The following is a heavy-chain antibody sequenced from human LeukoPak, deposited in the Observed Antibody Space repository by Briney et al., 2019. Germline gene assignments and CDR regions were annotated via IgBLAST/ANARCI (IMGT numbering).Heavy chain of an antibody. V-gene: IGHV3-23*01. CDR1: GFTFSSYA. J-gene: IGHJ6*02. Sequence: GGSLRLSCAASGFTFSSYAMSWVRQAPGKGLEWVSAISGSGGTTYHADSVKGRLTISRDNSKNTLYLQMNSLRAEDTAVYYCAKAAGYSYGFYFYGMDVWGQGITVTVSS. CDR2: ISGSGGTT. CDR3: AKAAGYSYGFYFYGMDV. D-gene: IGHD5-18*01.